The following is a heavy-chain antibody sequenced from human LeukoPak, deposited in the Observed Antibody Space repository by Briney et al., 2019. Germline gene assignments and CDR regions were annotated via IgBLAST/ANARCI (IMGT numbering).Heavy chain of an antibody. CDR1: GYTFTSYG. V-gene: IGHV1-3*01. D-gene: IGHD6-13*01. J-gene: IGHJ4*02. CDR2: INPGNGDT. Sequence: ASVKVSCKASGYTFTSYGMQWVRQAPGQRLEWMGWINPGNGDTKYSQKFQGRVTITRDTSASTAYMELSSLSSEDTAVYSCARVGYASXWYTVDYWGQGTLVSVSS. CDR3: ARVGYASXWYTVDY.